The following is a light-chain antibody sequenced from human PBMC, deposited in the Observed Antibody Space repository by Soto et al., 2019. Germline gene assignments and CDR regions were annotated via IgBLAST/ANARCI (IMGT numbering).Light chain of an antibody. CDR3: QVWDRSTVV. CDR2: RDT. V-gene: IGLV3-9*01. J-gene: IGLJ3*02. Sequence: YELTQPLSVSVALGQTATITCGGDNIGGRNVHWYQLNPGQAPVLVIYRDTNRPSGIPERFSGSNSGNTATLAISGVQAGDDADYYCQVWDRSTVVFGGGTKLTVL. CDR1: NIGGRN.